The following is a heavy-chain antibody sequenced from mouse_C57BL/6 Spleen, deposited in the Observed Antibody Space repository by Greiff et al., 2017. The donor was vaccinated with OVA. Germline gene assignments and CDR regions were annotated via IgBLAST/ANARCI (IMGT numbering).Heavy chain of an antibody. J-gene: IGHJ1*03. D-gene: IGHD1-1*01. Sequence: QVQLQQSGAELARPGASVKLSCTASGYTFTSYGISWVQQRTGQGLEWIGEIYPRSGNTYYNEKFKGKATLTADKSSSTAYMGLRRLTSEDSAVYCGARWHYGSSYDFDVWGTGTTVTVSS. CDR3: ARWHYGSSYDFDV. CDR1: GYTFTSYG. V-gene: IGHV1-81*01. CDR2: IYPRSGNT.